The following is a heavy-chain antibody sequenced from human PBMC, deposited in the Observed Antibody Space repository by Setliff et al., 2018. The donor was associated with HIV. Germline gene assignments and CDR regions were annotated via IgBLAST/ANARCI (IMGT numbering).Heavy chain of an antibody. CDR3: ARHSSSGWYSDHDAFDI. CDR1: GYSFTGYW. D-gene: IGHD6-19*01. J-gene: IGHJ3*02. V-gene: IGHV5-51*01. Sequence: GESLKISCQASGYSFTGYWVGWVRQMPGKGLEWMGIIYPADSDTRYWPSFEGQVTISADKSISTAYLQWSSLKASDTAIYYCARHSSSGWYSDHDAFDIWGQGTMVTVSS. CDR2: IYPADSDT.